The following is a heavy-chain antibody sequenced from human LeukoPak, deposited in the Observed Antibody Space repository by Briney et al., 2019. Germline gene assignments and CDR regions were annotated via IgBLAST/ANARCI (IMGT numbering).Heavy chain of an antibody. CDR2: IAIDVRDS. CDR1: GFTFSNYV. J-gene: IGHJ4*02. V-gene: IGHV3-23*01. D-gene: IGHD1-26*01. CDR3: TRRVGRTPDY. Sequence: QSGGSLRLSCAASGFTFSNYVMTWVRQAPGKGLEWVSAIAIDVRDSDYADSVKGRFTITRDNSKNTVYLQMNSLRAKDTGLYYCTRRVGRTPDYWGLGALVTVSS.